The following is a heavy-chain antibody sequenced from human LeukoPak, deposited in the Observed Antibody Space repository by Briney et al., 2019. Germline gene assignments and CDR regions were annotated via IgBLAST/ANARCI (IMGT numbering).Heavy chain of an antibody. Sequence: GGSLRLSCAASGFTFSSYAMHRVRQAPGKGREWVAVISYDGSNKYYADSVKGRFTISRDNSKNTLYLQKNSLRAEDTAVYYCARGTGSGSLSGAFDYWGQGTLVTVSS. CDR3: ARGTGSGSLSGAFDY. V-gene: IGHV3-30*01. J-gene: IGHJ4*02. CDR2: ISYDGSNK. D-gene: IGHD1-26*01. CDR1: GFTFSSYA.